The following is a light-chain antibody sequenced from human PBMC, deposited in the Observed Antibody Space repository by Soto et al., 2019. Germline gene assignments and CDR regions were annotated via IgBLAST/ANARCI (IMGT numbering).Light chain of an antibody. CDR1: QSVSSNY. V-gene: IGKV3-20*01. CDR2: GAS. CDR3: QQYNNWPQ. J-gene: IGKJ1*01. Sequence: EIVLTQSPGTLSLSPGDRATLSCRARQSVSSNYLAWYQHKSGQPPRLLIYGASSRATGIPDRISGSGSGTVFTLTISRVEPDDGAMYYCQQYNNWPQFGQGTKVEIK.